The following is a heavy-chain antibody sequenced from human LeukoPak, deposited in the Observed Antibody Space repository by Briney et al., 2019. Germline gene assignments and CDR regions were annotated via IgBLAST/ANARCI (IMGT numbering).Heavy chain of an antibody. CDR2: ISYDGTNK. CDR1: GFTFSNYV. CDR3: VRSPAYYNMDV. V-gene: IGHV3-30-3*01. J-gene: IGHJ6*03. Sequence: GSLRLSCAASGFTFSNYVIHWVRQAPGKGLEWLAVISYDGTNKYYADSVKGRFTFSRDHSQSTVDLQMDTLRGADTAVYYCVRSPAYYNMDVWGKGTTVTVSS.